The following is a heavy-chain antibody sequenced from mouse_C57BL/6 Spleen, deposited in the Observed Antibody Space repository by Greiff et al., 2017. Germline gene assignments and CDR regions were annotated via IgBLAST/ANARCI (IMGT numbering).Heavy chain of an antibody. CDR1: GYTFTSYW. J-gene: IGHJ4*01. Sequence: QVQLQQPGAELVKPGASVKLSCKASGYTFTSYWMQWVKQRPGRGLEWIGEIDPSDSYTNYNQKFKGKATLTVDTSSSTAYMQLSSLTSEDSAVYYCARPFITTVVATPYAMDYWGQGTSVTVSS. V-gene: IGHV1-50*01. D-gene: IGHD1-1*01. CDR3: ARPFITTVVATPYAMDY. CDR2: IDPSDSYT.